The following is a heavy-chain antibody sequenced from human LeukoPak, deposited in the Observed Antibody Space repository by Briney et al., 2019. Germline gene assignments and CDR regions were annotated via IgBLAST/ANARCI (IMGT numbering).Heavy chain of an antibody. CDR3: ARGKSNYGDYVDY. CDR2: ISWDGGST. V-gene: IGHV3-43*01. J-gene: IGHJ4*02. D-gene: IGHD4-17*01. Sequence: GGSLRLSCAASGFPFDDYTMHWVRQAPGKGLEWVSLISWDGGSTYYADSVKGRFTVSRDNAKNSLYLQMNSLRVEDTAVYYCARGKSNYGDYVDYWGQGTLVTVSS. CDR1: GFPFDDYT.